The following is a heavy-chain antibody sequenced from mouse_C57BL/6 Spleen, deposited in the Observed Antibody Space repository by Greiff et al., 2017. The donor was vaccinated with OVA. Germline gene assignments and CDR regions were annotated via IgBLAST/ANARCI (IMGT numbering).Heavy chain of an antibody. J-gene: IGHJ1*03. CDR2: INPNNGGT. CDR3: ARFLPYGSGWYFDV. Sequence: VQLQQSGPELVKPGASVKIPCKASGYTFTDYNMDWVKQSHGKSLEWIGDINPNNGGTIYNQKFKGKATLTVDKSSSTAYMELRSLTSEDTAVYYCARFLPYGSGWYFDVWGTGTTVTVSS. D-gene: IGHD1-1*01. V-gene: IGHV1-18*01. CDR1: GYTFTDYN.